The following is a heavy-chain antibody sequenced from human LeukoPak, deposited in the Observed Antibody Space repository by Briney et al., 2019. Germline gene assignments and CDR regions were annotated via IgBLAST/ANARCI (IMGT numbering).Heavy chain of an antibody. J-gene: IGHJ4*02. Sequence: AASVKVSCKASGYTFTSYGISWVRQAPGQGLEWMGWISAYNGNTNYAQKLQGRVTMTTDTSTSTAYMELRSLRSDDTAVYYCARVEVEYYDILPGYYMPDNYFDYWGQGTLVTVSS. V-gene: IGHV1-18*01. CDR2: ISAYNGNT. D-gene: IGHD3-9*01. CDR1: GYTFTSYG. CDR3: ARVEVEYYDILPGYYMPDNYFDY.